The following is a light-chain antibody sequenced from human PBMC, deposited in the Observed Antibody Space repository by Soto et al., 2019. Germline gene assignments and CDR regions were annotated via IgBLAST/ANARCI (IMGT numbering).Light chain of an antibody. CDR1: QSIISW. V-gene: IGKV1-5*01. CDR2: DAS. CDR3: QQYNSYSYT. Sequence: DIQMTQSPSTLSASVGDRVTITFRASQSIISWLACYQQKPGKAPKLLIYDASSLESGVPSRFSGSGSGTEFTLTISSLQPDDFATYYCQQYNSYSYTFGQGTRLEIK. J-gene: IGKJ5*01.